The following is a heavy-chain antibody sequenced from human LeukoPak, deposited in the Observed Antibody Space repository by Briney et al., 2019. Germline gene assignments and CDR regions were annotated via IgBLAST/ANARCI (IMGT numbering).Heavy chain of an antibody. V-gene: IGHV3-30*03. CDR1: GFTFSSYG. Sequence: PGGSLRLSCAASGFTFSSYGMHWVRQAPGKGLEWVAVISYDGSNKYYADSVKGRFTISRDNSKNTLYLQMNSLRAEDTAVYYCATYCGGDCYPAGEWDVGAFDIWGQGTMVTVSS. D-gene: IGHD2-21*02. J-gene: IGHJ3*02. CDR2: ISYDGSNK. CDR3: ATYCGGDCYPAGEWDVGAFDI.